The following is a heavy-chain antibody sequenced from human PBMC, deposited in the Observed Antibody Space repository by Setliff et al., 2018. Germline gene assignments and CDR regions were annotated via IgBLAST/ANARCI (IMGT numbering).Heavy chain of an antibody. CDR3: ATTKGTGWYFPFDY. CDR1: GFTFSIYA. Sequence: GGSLRLSCAASGFTFSIYAMAWVRQAPGKGLEWVSSISGSSVITYYADSVKGRFTISRDNSKNTLYLQMNSLRAEDTAVYYCATTKGTGWYFPFDYWGQGTLVTVSS. CDR2: ISGSSVIT. V-gene: IGHV3-23*01. D-gene: IGHD6-19*01. J-gene: IGHJ4*02.